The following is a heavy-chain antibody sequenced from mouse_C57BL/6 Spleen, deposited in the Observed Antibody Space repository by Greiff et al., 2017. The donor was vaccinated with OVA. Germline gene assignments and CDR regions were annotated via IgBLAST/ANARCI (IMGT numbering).Heavy chain of an antibody. Sequence: EVKVVESGGGLVQPGGSMKLSCVASGFTFSNYWMNWVRQSPEKGLEWVAQIRLKSDNYATHYAESVKGRFTISRDDSKSSVYLQMNNLRAEDTGIYYCTGGLGELFAYWGQGTLVTVSA. CDR2: IRLKSDNYAT. D-gene: IGHD3-1*01. CDR1: GFTFSNYW. J-gene: IGHJ3*01. CDR3: TGGLGELFAY. V-gene: IGHV6-3*01.